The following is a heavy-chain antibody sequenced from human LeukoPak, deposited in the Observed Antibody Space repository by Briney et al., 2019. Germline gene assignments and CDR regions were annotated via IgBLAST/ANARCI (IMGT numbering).Heavy chain of an antibody. D-gene: IGHD6-13*01. CDR1: GGSISSYY. Sequence: SETLSLTCTVSGGSISSYYWSWIRQPPGKGLEWIGYIYYSGSTNYNPSLKSRVTISVDTSKNQFSLKLSSVTAADTAVYYCARDRGGQQLVLHHANYYYYGMDVWGQGTTVTVS. CDR3: ARDRGGQQLVLHHANYYYYGMDV. CDR2: IYYSGST. V-gene: IGHV4-59*01. J-gene: IGHJ6*02.